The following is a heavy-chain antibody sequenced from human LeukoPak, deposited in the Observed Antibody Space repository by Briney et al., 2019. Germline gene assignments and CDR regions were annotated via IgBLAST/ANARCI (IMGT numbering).Heavy chain of an antibody. V-gene: IGHV4-4*09. Sequence: SETLSLTCTVSGGSISSYYWSWIWQPPGKGLEWIGYIYTSGSTNYNPSLKSRVTISVDTSKNQFSLKLSSVTAADTAVYYCARHSSSRGGLPDYWGQGTLVTVSS. D-gene: IGHD6-6*01. CDR2: IYTSGST. CDR3: ARHSSSRGGLPDY. CDR1: GGSISSYY. J-gene: IGHJ4*02.